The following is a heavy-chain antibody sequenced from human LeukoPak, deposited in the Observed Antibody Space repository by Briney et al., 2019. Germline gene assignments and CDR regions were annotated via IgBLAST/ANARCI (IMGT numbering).Heavy chain of an antibody. Sequence: ASVKVSCKASGYIFTNYDINWVRQATGQGLEWMGWMNPNTGNSGYAQKFQGRVTMTRNTSISTAYMELSSLKSEDTVVYYCARGSSPQWVVGALDIWGQGTMVTVSS. CDR1: GYIFTNYD. CDR2: MNPNTGNS. V-gene: IGHV1-8*01. J-gene: IGHJ3*02. D-gene: IGHD6-19*01. CDR3: ARGSSPQWVVGALDI.